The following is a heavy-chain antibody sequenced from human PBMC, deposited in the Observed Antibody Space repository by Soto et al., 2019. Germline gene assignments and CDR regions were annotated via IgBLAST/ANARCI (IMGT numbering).Heavy chain of an antibody. CDR1: GYTFSDYG. D-gene: IGHD3-16*01. Sequence: QVQLVQSGAEVKKPGATVKVSCTASGYTFSDYGIGWVRQAPGQGLEWMGWISGKSGHTNYAQKVQGRLTMTTASSTSTAYLQLRSLRSDDTAVYYCARDGGKMAAGMDFDFWGQGTLVTVSS. CDR2: ISGKSGHT. J-gene: IGHJ4*02. CDR3: ARDGGKMAAGMDFDF. V-gene: IGHV1-18*01.